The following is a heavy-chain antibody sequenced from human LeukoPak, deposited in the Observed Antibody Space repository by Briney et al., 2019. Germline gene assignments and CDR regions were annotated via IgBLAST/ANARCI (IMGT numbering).Heavy chain of an antibody. V-gene: IGHV3-48*01. CDR1: GFTFSSYS. Sequence: PGGSLRLSCAASGFTFSSYSMNWVRQAPGKGPEWVSYISSSSSTIYYADSVKGRFTISRDNAKNSLYLRMNSLRAEDTAVYYCARVKGGIAAAGNYFDYWGQGTLVTVSS. J-gene: IGHJ4*02. D-gene: IGHD6-13*01. CDR2: ISSSSSTI. CDR3: ARVKGGIAAAGNYFDY.